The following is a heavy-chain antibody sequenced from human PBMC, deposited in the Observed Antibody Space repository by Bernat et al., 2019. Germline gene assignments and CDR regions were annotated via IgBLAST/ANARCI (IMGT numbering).Heavy chain of an antibody. Sequence: VQLVESGGGVVQPGRSLRLSCAASGFTFSGYAMHWVRQAPGKGLEWVAVISYDGSNKYYADPVKGRFTISRDNPKNTLYLQMNSLRAEHTDVYYCEEAVTSGSSSWYPRHTSDFDFWGQGTLVTVSS. CDR2: ISYDGSNK. CDR3: EEAVTSGSSSWYPRHTSDFDF. D-gene: IGHD6-13*01. J-gene: IGHJ4*02. V-gene: IGHV3-30-3*02. CDR1: GFTFSGYA.